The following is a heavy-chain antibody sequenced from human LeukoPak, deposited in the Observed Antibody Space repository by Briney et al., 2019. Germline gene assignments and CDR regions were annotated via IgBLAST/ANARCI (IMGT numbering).Heavy chain of an antibody. CDR1: GFTFSDYY. CDR3: AGHARGSYLVH. D-gene: IGHD6-6*01. J-gene: IGHJ4*02. CDR2: INSLSPRAI. V-gene: IGHV3-11*01. Sequence: GGSLRLSCAASGFTFSDYYMSWTRQAPGKGLEWVSLINSLSPRAISYGDSVKGRFTTSRDDATNSLFLQMNSLKVEDTAIYYCAGHARGSYLVHWGQGILVTVST.